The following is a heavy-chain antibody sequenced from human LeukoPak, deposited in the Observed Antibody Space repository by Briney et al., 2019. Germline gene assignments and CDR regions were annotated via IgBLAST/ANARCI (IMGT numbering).Heavy chain of an antibody. CDR3: ARRYDFWSGKSLYYYYMDV. V-gene: IGHV5-51*01. Sequence: KVSCKASGYTFTSYWIGWVRQMPGKGLEWMGIIYPGDSDTRYSPSFQGQVTISADKSISTAYLQWSSLKASDTAMYYCARRYDFWSGKSLYYYYMDVWGKGTTVTVSS. J-gene: IGHJ6*03. D-gene: IGHD3-3*01. CDR1: GYTFTSYW. CDR2: IYPGDSDT.